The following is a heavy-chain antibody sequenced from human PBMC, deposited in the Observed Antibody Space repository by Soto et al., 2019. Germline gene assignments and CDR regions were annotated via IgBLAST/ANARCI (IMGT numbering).Heavy chain of an antibody. J-gene: IGHJ4*02. CDR3: ARGAGGAYYLDY. Sequence: EVQLVESGGGLVQPGGSLRLSCATSGLTFTNYWTHWVRQAPGEGLVWVSRISGDGSRTNYADSVKGRFSISRDNAKTSLYLQMNSLSDDDTAVYYCARGAGGAYYLDYWGQGTLVTVSS. V-gene: IGHV3-74*01. D-gene: IGHD3-16*01. CDR1: GLTFTNYW. CDR2: ISGDGSRT.